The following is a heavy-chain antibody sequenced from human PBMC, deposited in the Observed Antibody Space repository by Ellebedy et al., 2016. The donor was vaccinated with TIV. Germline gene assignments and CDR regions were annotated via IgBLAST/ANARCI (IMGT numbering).Heavy chain of an antibody. J-gene: IGHJ4*02. CDR1: GGSISSYY. Sequence: MPSETLSLTCTVSGGSISSYYWRWIRQPPGKGLEWIGYIYYSGSTNYNPSLKSRVTISVDTSKNQFSLKLSSVTAADTAVYYCARALGYCSGGSCYEVRLDYWGQGTLVTVSS. CDR2: IYYSGST. CDR3: ARALGYCSGGSCYEVRLDY. V-gene: IGHV4-59*01. D-gene: IGHD2-15*01.